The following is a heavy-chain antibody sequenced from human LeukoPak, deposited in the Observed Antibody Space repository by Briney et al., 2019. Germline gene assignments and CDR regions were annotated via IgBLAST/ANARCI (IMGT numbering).Heavy chain of an antibody. Sequence: GGSLRLSCAASGFTFSSYAMSWVRQAPGKGLEWVSGINTSGGSTYYADSVKGRFTISRDNSKNTLYLQMNSLRAEDTAVYYCASGWYIDYWGQGTLVTVSS. CDR2: INTSGGST. J-gene: IGHJ4*02. D-gene: IGHD6-19*01. CDR1: GFTFSSYA. V-gene: IGHV3-23*01. CDR3: ASGWYIDY.